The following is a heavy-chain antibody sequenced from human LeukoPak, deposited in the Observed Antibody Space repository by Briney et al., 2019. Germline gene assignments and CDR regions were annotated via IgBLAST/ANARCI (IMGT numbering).Heavy chain of an antibody. D-gene: IGHD1-26*01. CDR3: AREKRYSGSYYYTAFYYYMDV. Sequence: SETLSLTCAVYGGSFSGYYWSWIRQPPGKGLEWIGEINHSGSTNYNPSLKSRVTISVDTSKNQFSLKLSSVTAADTAVYYCAREKRYSGSYYYTAFYYYMDVWGKGTTVTVSS. CDR2: INHSGST. V-gene: IGHV4-34*01. J-gene: IGHJ6*03. CDR1: GGSFSGYY.